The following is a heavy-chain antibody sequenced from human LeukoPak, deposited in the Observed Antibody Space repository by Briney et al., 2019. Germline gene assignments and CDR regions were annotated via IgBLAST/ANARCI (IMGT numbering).Heavy chain of an antibody. Sequence: SQTLSLTCTVSGGSISSGSYYWSWIRQPAGKGLEWIGRIYISGSTNYNPSLKSRVTISVDTSKNQFSLKLSSVTAADTAVYYCAREGPISGSYAAFDIWGQGTMVTVSS. D-gene: IGHD1-26*01. J-gene: IGHJ3*02. V-gene: IGHV4-61*02. CDR1: GGSISSGSYY. CDR3: AREGPISGSYAAFDI. CDR2: IYISGST.